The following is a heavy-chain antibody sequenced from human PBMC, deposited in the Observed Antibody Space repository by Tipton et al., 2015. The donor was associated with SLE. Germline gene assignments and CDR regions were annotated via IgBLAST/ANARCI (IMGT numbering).Heavy chain of an antibody. Sequence: SGFTFSSYGMHWVRQAPGKGLEWVAFIRYDGSNKYYADSVTGRFTISRDNAKNTLYLQMNSLRAEDTAVYYCAREVKGNFWSTTGAFDIWGQGTMVTVSS. CDR1: GFTFSSYG. CDR2: IRYDGSNK. D-gene: IGHD3-3*01. CDR3: AREVKGNFWSTTGAFDI. J-gene: IGHJ3*02. V-gene: IGHV3-30*02.